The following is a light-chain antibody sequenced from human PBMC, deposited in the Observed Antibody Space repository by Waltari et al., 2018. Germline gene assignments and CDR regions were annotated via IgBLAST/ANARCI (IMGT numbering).Light chain of an antibody. CDR3: SSYTASTTLI. V-gene: IGLV2-14*01. CDR2: DVS. Sequence: QSALPHPASVSVSPGPSLPTSCSGTISASGYYNYVSCYQQHPGKAPKVMIYDVSNRPSAVSNRFSGSKSGNTASLTISGLQAEDEADYYCSSYTASTTLIFGGGTKLTVL. CDR1: ISASGYYNY. J-gene: IGLJ2*01.